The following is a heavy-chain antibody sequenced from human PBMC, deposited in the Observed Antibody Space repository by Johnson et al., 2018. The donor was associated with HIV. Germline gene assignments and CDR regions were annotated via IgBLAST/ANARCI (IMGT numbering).Heavy chain of an antibody. Sequence: QVQLVESGGGVVQPGRSLRLSCAASGFTFSSYGMHWVRQAPGKGLEWVAVIWYDGSNKYYADSVKGRFTISRDNSKNTLYLQMNSLRAEDTAVYYCARAERSSSGVDAFDIWGQGTVVTVSS. CDR3: ARAERSSSGVDAFDI. J-gene: IGHJ3*02. V-gene: IGHV3-30*19. CDR2: IWYDGSNK. CDR1: GFTFSSYG. D-gene: IGHD6-6*01.